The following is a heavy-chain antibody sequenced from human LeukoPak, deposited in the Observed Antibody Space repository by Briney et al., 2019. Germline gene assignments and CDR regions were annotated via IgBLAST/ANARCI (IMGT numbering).Heavy chain of an antibody. CDR3: ARGISGIAAAAQRTYFDY. CDR2: IIPIFGTA. V-gene: IGHV1-69*01. J-gene: IGHJ4*02. D-gene: IGHD6-13*01. CDR1: GGTFSSYA. Sequence: SVKVSCKASGGTFSSYAISWVRQAPGQGLEWMGGIIPIFGTANYAQKFQGRVTITADESTSTAYMELSSLRSEDTAVYYCARGISGIAAAAQRTYFDYWGQGTLVTVSS.